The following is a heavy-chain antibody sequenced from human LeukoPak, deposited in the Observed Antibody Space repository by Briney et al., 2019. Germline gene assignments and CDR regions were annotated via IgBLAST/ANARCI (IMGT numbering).Heavy chain of an antibody. CDR2: IYYSGST. V-gene: IGHV4-59*01. J-gene: IGHJ5*02. Sequence: PSETLSLTCTVSGGSISSYYWSWIRQPPGKGLEWIGYIYYSGSTNYNPSLKSRVTISVDTSKNQFSLKLSSVTAADTAVYYCARGAAAGPYNWFDPWGQGTLVTVSS. CDR3: ARGAAAGPYNWFDP. D-gene: IGHD6-13*01. CDR1: GGSISSYY.